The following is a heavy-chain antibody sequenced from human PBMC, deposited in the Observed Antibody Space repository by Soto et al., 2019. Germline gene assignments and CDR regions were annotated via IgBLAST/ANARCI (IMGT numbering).Heavy chain of an antibody. CDR3: AKAISDYYAPFDF. J-gene: IGHJ4*02. CDR1: GFIFKHHA. V-gene: IGHV3-33*06. Sequence: GGSMRLSCAASGFIFKHHAMHWVRQAAGKGLEWVAQIWYDGSHTYYTDSVKGRFTISRDNLKDMVYLQMDSLRAEDTAVYYCAKAISDYYAPFDFWGQGTLVTVSS. D-gene: IGHD3-22*01. CDR2: IWYDGSHT.